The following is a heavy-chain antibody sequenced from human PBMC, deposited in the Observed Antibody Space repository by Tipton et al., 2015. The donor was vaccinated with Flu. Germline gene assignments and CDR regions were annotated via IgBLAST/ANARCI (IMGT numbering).Heavy chain of an antibody. CDR1: GGSLSSYF. V-gene: IGHV4-4*07. J-gene: IGHJ4*02. Sequence: LRLSCTVSGGSLSSYFWSWIRQPAGKGLEWIGRIYSGGNTNYNPSLKSRVSISVDTSKNQFSLKLSSVTAADTAVYYCATYYYGSGTQSAFDYWGQGTLVTVSS. CDR3: ATYYYGSGTQSAFDY. CDR2: IYSGGNT. D-gene: IGHD3-10*01.